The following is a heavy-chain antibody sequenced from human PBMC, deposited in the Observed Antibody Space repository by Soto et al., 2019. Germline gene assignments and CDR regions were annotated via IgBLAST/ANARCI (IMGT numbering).Heavy chain of an antibody. CDR3: ARAPYYDFWSGYRSPFDY. V-gene: IGHV3-7*01. J-gene: IGHJ4*02. CDR1: GFTFSSYW. D-gene: IGHD3-3*01. CDR2: IKQDGSEK. Sequence: PGGSLRLSCAASGFTFSSYWMSWVRQAPGKGLEWVANIKQDGSEKYYVDSVKGRFTISRDNAKNSLYLQMNSLRAEDTAVYYCARAPYYDFWSGYRSPFDYWGQGTLVTVSS.